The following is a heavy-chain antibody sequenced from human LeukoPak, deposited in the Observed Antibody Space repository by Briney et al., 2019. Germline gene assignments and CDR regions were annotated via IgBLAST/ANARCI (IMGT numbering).Heavy chain of an antibody. Sequence: SETLSLTCTVSGGSISSYYWSWIRQPPGKGLEWIGYIYYSGSTNYNPSLKSRVTISVDTSKNQFSLKLSSVTAADTAVYYYARVAYHYYYYMDVWGKGTTVTVSS. CDR1: GGSISSYY. CDR3: ARVAYHYYYYMDV. V-gene: IGHV4-59*01. J-gene: IGHJ6*03. CDR2: IYYSGST.